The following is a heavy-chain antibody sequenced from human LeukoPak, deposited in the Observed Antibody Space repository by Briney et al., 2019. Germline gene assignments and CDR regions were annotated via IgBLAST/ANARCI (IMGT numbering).Heavy chain of an antibody. CDR1: GFTFSDYY. J-gene: IGHJ6*04. D-gene: IGHD6-13*01. CDR2: ISSSSSYT. CDR3: ARSSSSWLSHLYYYYGMDA. Sequence: GGSLRLSCAASGFTFSDYYMSWIRQAPGKGLEWVSYISSSSSYTNYADSVKGRFTISRDNAKNSLYLQMNSLRAEDTAVYYRARSSSSWLSHLYYYYGMDAWGKGTTVTVSS. V-gene: IGHV3-11*06.